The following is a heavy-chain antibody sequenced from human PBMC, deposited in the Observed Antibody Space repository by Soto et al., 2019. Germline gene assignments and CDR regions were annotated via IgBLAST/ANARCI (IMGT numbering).Heavy chain of an antibody. Sequence: QVQLVQSGAEVKKPGSSVKVSCKASGGTFSSYAISWVRQAPGQGLEWMGGIIPIFGTANYAQKFQGRVTITAGESTSTAYMELSSLRSEDTAVYYCASSYDSSGYYLGDAFDIWGQGTMVTVSS. D-gene: IGHD3-22*01. CDR3: ASSYDSSGYYLGDAFDI. CDR1: GGTFSSYA. J-gene: IGHJ3*02. CDR2: IIPIFGTA. V-gene: IGHV1-69*12.